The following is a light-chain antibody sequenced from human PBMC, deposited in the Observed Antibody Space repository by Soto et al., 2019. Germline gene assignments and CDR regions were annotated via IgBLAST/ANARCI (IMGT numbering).Light chain of an antibody. CDR3: QQYGTSLYT. J-gene: IGKJ2*01. CDR2: AAS. Sequence: EIVLTQSPGTLSLSPGERATLSCRASQSFSSSYLAWYQQKPGQAPRLLIYAASSRATGIPDRFSGSGSGTDFTLTISRLEPEDFAVYYYQQYGTSLYTFGQGTKLEIK. V-gene: IGKV3-20*01. CDR1: QSFSSSY.